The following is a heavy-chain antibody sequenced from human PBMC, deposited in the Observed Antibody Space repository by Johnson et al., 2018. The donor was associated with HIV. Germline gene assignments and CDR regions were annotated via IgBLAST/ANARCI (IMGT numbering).Heavy chain of an antibody. CDR1: GFTFSSYG. J-gene: IGHJ3*02. CDR3: ARAPEVRGVDAFDI. D-gene: IGHD3-10*01. Sequence: QVQLVESGGGVVQPGRSLRLSCAASGFTFSSYGMNWVRQAPGKGLEWVAVISYDGSNKYYADSVKGRFTISRDNSKNTLYLQMNILSAEDTAVYYCARAPEVRGVDAFDIWGQGTVVTVSS. CDR2: ISYDGSNK. V-gene: IGHV3-30*03.